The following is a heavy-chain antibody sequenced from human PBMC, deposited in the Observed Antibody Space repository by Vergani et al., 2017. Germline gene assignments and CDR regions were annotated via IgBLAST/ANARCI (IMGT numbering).Heavy chain of an antibody. V-gene: IGHV4-59*01. Sequence: QVRLQESGPGLVKPSENLSLTCSVSGGSMSGYYWSWIRQPPVKELEWIGYVSFRGDTLYDPSVKGRMTISLNTSSNQFPLYLTSVTAADTAVYYCARSRIYYGAGSPDYWGQGTLVTVSS. CDR1: GGSMSGYY. CDR3: ARSRIYYGAGSPDY. J-gene: IGHJ4*02. CDR2: VSFRGDT. D-gene: IGHD3-10*01.